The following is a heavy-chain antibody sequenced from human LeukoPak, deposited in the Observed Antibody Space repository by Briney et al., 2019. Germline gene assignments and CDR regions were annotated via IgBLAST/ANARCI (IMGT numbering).Heavy chain of an antibody. J-gene: IGHJ5*02. CDR3: ARDSGGRYNWFDP. CDR2: IYYSGRT. D-gene: IGHD3-16*01. V-gene: IGHV4-59*01. Sequence: ASETLSLTCTVSGASISSYYWSWIRQPPGKGLEWIGYIYYSGRTNYNPSLKSRVTISVDTSKNQFSLKLSSVTAADTAVYYCARDSGGRYNWFDPWGQGTLVTVSS. CDR1: GASISSYY.